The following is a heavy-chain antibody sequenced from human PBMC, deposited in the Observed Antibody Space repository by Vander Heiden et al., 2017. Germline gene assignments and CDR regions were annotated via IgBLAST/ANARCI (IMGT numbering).Heavy chain of an antibody. CDR1: GFTFSSYA. CDR3: AKVLSPTTVVRYYFDY. V-gene: IGHV3-23*01. J-gene: IGHJ4*02. D-gene: IGHD4-17*01. Sequence: EVQLLESGGGLVQPGGSLRLSCAASGFTFSSYAMSWVRQAPGKGLEWVSASSGSGGSTYYADSVKGRFTISRDNSKNTLYLQMNSLRAEDTAVYYCAKVLSPTTVVRYYFDYWGQGTLVTVSS. CDR2: SSGSGGST.